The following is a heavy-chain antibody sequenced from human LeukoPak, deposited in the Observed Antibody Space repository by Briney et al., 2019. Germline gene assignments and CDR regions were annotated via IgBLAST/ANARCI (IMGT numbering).Heavy chain of an antibody. V-gene: IGHV3-7*01. J-gene: IGHJ4*02. D-gene: IGHD2-21*02. Sequence: PGGSLRLSGAASGLTLSTYSMNWFRQAPGKGREWVANIKQDGSEKYYVDSVKGRFTISRDNAKNSLYLQMNSLRAEDTAMYYCARDRGIKCGGDCSNDYWGQGTLVTVSS. CDR3: ARDRGIKCGGDCSNDY. CDR1: GLTLSTYS. CDR2: IKQDGSEK.